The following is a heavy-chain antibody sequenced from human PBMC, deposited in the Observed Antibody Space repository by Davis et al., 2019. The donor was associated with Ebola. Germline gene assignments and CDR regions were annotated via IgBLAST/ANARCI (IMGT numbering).Heavy chain of an antibody. V-gene: IGHV4-30-2*01. CDR1: GGSISSGGYS. D-gene: IGHD2-2*01. J-gene: IGHJ4*02. CDR2: IYHSGST. CDR3: ASRVRDIVLVPAAFDY. Sequence: MPSETLSLTCAVSGGSISSGGYSWSWIRQPPGKGLEWIGYIYHSGSTYYNPSLKSRVTISVDRSKNQFSLKLSSVTAADTAVYYCASRVRDIVLVPAAFDYWGQGTLVTVSS.